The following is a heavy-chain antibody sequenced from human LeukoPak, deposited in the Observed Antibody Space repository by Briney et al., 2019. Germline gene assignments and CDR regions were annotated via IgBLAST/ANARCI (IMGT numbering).Heavy chain of an antibody. J-gene: IGHJ4*02. V-gene: IGHV4-34*01. Sequence: SETLSLTCAVYGGSFSGYYWSWIRQPPGKGLEWIGEINHSGSTNYNPSLKSRVTVSVDTSKNQFSLKLSSVTAADTAVYYCARRQIVAVPAAIYHYFDYWGQGTLVTVSS. D-gene: IGHD2-2*01. CDR2: INHSGST. CDR1: GGSFSGYY. CDR3: ARRQIVAVPAAIYHYFDY.